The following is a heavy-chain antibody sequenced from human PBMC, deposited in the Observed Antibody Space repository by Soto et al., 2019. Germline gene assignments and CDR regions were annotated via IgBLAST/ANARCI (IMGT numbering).Heavy chain of an antibody. Sequence: EVQVVESGGGLVHPGGSLRLSCNFTFSMYSMNWVHQAPGKGLEWVASISSGSAYIKYADSVKGRFTISRDNAKNSVSLQMNSLRVDDTAVYFCTRDQGGSYDSWFDPWGLGTLVTVSS. CDR1: TFSMYS. CDR3: TRDQGGSYDSWFDP. V-gene: IGHV3-21*01. CDR2: ISSGSAYI. J-gene: IGHJ5*02. D-gene: IGHD1-26*01.